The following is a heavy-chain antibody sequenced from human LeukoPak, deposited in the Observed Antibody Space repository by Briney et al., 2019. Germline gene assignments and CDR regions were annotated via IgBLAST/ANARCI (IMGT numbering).Heavy chain of an antibody. D-gene: IGHD3-16*02. V-gene: IGHV3-11*05. J-gene: IGHJ4*02. CDR1: GFTFSDYY. Sequence: GGSLRLSCAASGFTFSDYYMSWIRQAPGKGLEWVSYISSSGSYTNYADSVKGRFTISRDNAKNSLYLQMNSLRAEDTAVYYCARDYLGELSAHDYWGQGTLVTVSS. CDR3: ARDYLGELSAHDY. CDR2: ISSSGSYT.